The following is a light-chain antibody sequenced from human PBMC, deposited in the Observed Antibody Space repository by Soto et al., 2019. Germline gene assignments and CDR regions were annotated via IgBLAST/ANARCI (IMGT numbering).Light chain of an antibody. Sequence: QSALTQPASVSGSPGQSITISCTGTSSDVGRYNYVSLYQQHPGKAPKLMIYDVNNRPSGVSNRFSGSKSGNTASLTISGIQAEDEADYYCSSYTSSRTRVVFGGGTKLTLL. CDR3: SSYTSSRTRVV. J-gene: IGLJ2*01. CDR1: SSDVGRYNY. CDR2: DVN. V-gene: IGLV2-14*01.